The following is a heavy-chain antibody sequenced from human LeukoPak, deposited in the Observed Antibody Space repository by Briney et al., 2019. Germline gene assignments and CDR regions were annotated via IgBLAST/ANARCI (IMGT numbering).Heavy chain of an antibody. CDR2: IYYSGST. Sequence: PSETLSLTCTASGGSISSYYWSWIRQPPGKGLEWIGYIYYSGSTNYNPSLKSRGNISVDTSKNQFSLKLSSVTAADTAVYYCARGRNYYDSSGYYYVTHFDYWGQGTLVTVSS. CDR1: GGSISSYY. D-gene: IGHD3-22*01. J-gene: IGHJ4*02. V-gene: IGHV4-59*01. CDR3: ARGRNYYDSSGYYYVTHFDY.